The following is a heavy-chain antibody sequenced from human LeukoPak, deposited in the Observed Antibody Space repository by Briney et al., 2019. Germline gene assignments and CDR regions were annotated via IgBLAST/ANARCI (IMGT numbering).Heavy chain of an antibody. CDR3: AKDNYDILTGYNHY. D-gene: IGHD3-9*01. J-gene: IGHJ4*02. CDR1: GFTFSSHG. V-gene: IGHV3-23*01. Sequence: PGGSLRLSCVASGFTFSSHGMNWVRQAPGKGLEWVSGIIPSGHTTYYADSVRGRFTISRDNSRNTVYLQMNSLRTEDTALYYCAKDNYDILTGYNHYWGQGTLVTVSS. CDR2: IIPSGHTT.